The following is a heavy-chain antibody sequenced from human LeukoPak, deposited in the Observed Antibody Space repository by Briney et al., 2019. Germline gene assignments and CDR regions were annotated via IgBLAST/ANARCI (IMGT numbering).Heavy chain of an antibody. CDR2: IKEDGSDK. D-gene: IGHD3-3*01. V-gene: IGHV3-7*01. J-gene: IGHJ4*02. Sequence: PGRSLRLSCAASGFTFDDYAMHWVRQAPGKGLEWVANIKEDGSDKYYVDSVKGRFTISRDDAKNSLYLQMNSLRAEDTAVYYCAREYDLGLQYYFDYWGQGTLVTVSS. CDR3: AREYDLGLQYYFDY. CDR1: GFTFDDYA.